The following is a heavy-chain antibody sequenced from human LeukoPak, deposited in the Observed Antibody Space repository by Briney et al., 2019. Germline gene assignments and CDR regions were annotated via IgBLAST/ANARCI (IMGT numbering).Heavy chain of an antibody. J-gene: IGHJ4*02. Sequence: GSLRLSCAASGFTFSSYEMNWIRQPPGKGLEWIGEINHSGSTNYNPSLKSRVTISVDTSKNQFSLKLSSVTAADTAVYYCARGGDSSGYSDYWGQGTLVTVSS. CDR1: GFTFSSYE. V-gene: IGHV4-34*01. CDR2: INHSGST. D-gene: IGHD3-22*01. CDR3: ARGGDSSGYSDY.